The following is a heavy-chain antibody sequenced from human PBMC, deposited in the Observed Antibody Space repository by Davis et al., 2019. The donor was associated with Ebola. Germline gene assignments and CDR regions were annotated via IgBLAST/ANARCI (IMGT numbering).Heavy chain of an antibody. CDR1: GYTFTSYA. J-gene: IGHJ4*02. CDR2: INAGNGNT. V-gene: IGHV1-3*01. D-gene: IGHD4-17*01. CDR3: ASDYGDYGEGHFDY. Sequence: AASVKVSCKASGYTFTSYAMHWVRQAPGQRLEWMGWINAGNGNTKYSQKFQGRVTITRDTSASTAYMELSSLRSEDTAVYHCASDYGDYGEGHFDYWGQGTLVTVSS.